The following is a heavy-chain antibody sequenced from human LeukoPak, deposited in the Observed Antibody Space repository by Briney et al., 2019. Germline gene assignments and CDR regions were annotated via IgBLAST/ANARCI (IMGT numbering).Heavy chain of an antibody. CDR2: IYYSGST. CDR3: ARARGSYGLAELDY. CDR1: GGSISSSSYY. Sequence: SETLSLTCTVSGGSISSSSYYWGWIRQPPGEGLEWIGSIYYSGSTYYNPSLKSRVTISVDTSKNQFSLKLSSVTAADTAVYYCARARGSYGLAELDYWGQGTLVTVSS. J-gene: IGHJ4*02. V-gene: IGHV4-39*07. D-gene: IGHD1-26*01.